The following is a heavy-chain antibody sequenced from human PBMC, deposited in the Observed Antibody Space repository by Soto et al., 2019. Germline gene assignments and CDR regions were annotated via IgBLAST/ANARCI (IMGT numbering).Heavy chain of an antibody. Sequence: PGESLKISGQGCGYKFSRYWVCWVRLVPGKGLEWMGLIYPGDSETRYCPSFQGQVTISVDKSNNTAYLQWSSLKASDTAIYYCARHLGVTVAGTRWYFDLWGRGTVVTVS. J-gene: IGHJ2*01. CDR3: ARHLGVTVAGTRWYFDL. CDR1: GYKFSRYW. D-gene: IGHD6-19*01. CDR2: IYPGDSET. V-gene: IGHV5-51*01.